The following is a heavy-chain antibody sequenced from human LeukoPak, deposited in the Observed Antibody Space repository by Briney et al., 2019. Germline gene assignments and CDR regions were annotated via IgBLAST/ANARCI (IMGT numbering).Heavy chain of an antibody. V-gene: IGHV3-66*01. D-gene: IGHD3-9*01. CDR2: IYSGGST. CDR3: ARGHNFGRLHPFDY. CDR1: GFTVSSNY. Sequence: GGSLRLSCAASGFTVSSNYMSWVRQAPGKGLEWVSVIYSGGSTYYADSVKGRFTISRDNSKSTLYLQMNSLRAEDTAVYYCARGHNFGRLHPFDYWGQGTLVTVSS. J-gene: IGHJ4*02.